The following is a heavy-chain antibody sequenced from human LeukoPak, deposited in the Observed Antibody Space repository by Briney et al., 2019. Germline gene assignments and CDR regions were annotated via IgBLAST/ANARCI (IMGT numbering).Heavy chain of an antibody. CDR3: ARGGGGSYYHLLDY. CDR1: GFTFSDYP. CDR2: IGSVTTYI. Sequence: GGSLTLSCAASGFTFSDYPMNWVRQPPGNGLESVSSIGSVTTYIYYADSVKGRFTISGDNAKNSLYLQMNSLRAEDTAVYYCARGGGGSYYHLLDYWGQGTLVTVSS. V-gene: IGHV3-21*01. D-gene: IGHD1-26*01. J-gene: IGHJ4*02.